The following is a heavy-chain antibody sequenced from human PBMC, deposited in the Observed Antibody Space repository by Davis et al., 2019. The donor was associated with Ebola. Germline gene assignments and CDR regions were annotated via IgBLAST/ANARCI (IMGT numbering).Heavy chain of an antibody. D-gene: IGHD2-2*01. V-gene: IGHV1-8*02. CDR2: MNPNSGNT. J-gene: IGHJ6*02. CDR1: GGTFSSYA. CDR3: ARTKPAGRYCSSTSCSQYYYGMDV. Sequence: ASVKVSCKASGGTFSSYAISWVRQATGQGLEWMGWMNPNSGNTCYAQKFQGRVTMIRNTSISTAYMELSSLRSEDTAVYYCARTKPAGRYCSSTSCSQYYYGMDVWGQGTTVTVSS.